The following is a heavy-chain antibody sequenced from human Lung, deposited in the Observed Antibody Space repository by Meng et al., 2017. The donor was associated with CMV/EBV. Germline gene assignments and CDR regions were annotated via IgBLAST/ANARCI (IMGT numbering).Heavy chain of an antibody. CDR1: GFTFSSYG. V-gene: IGHV3-30*02. CDR2: IRYDGSNK. J-gene: IGHJ4*02. D-gene: IGHD6-19*01. Sequence: GESXKISXAASGFTFSSYGMYWVRQAPGKGLEWVAFIRYDGSNKYYADSVKGRFTISRDNSKNTLYLQMNSLRAEDTAVYYCAKDFTQLAVAGIPYYFDYWGQGXLVTVSS. CDR3: AKDFTQLAVAGIPYYFDY.